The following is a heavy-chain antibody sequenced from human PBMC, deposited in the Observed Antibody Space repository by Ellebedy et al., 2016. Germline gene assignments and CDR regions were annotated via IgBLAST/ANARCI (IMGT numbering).Heavy chain of an antibody. Sequence: SGPTLVKPTQTLTLTCTFSGFSLSTSGVGVGWIRQPPGKALEWLALIYWNDDKRYSPSLKSRLTITKDTSKNQVVLTMTNMDPVDTATYYCAHRRSPGVRYFDWLLFTSFDYWGQGTLVTVSS. CDR1: GFSLSTSGVG. CDR3: AHRRSPGVRYFDWLLFTSFDY. V-gene: IGHV2-5*01. J-gene: IGHJ4*02. D-gene: IGHD3-9*01. CDR2: IYWNDDK.